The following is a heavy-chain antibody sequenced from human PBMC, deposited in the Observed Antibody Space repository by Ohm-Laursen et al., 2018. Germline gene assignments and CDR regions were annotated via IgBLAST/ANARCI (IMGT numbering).Heavy chain of an antibody. V-gene: IGHV1-8*01. CDR2: MNPNSGNT. J-gene: IGHJ4*02. D-gene: IGHD5-18*01. CDR1: GYTFTSYD. CDR3: ARSVSGEYSYGIDY. Sequence: ASVKASCKASGYTFTSYDINWVRQATGQGLEWMGWMNPNSGNTGYAQKFQGRVTMTRNTSISTAYMELSSLRSEDTAVYYCARSVSGEYSYGIDYWGQGTLVTVSS.